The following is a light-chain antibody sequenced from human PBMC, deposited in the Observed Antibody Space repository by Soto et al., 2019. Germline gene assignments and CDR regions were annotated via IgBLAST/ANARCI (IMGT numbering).Light chain of an antibody. Sequence: ETVLTQSPGTLSLSPGERATLSCRASQSISSSYLAWYQQKAGQAPRLLIYGASSRATGIPDRFSGSGSGTDFNLNISRLEPEDFALYYCQQYNSSPFTFGPGTKVDVK. CDR2: GAS. CDR3: QQYNSSPFT. CDR1: QSISSSY. V-gene: IGKV3-20*01. J-gene: IGKJ3*01.